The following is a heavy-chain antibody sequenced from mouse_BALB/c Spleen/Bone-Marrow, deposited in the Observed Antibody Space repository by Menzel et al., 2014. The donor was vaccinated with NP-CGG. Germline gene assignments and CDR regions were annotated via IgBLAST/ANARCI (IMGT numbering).Heavy chain of an antibody. Sequence: EVHLVESGGGLVQPGGSLRLSCAPSGSTFTDYYMSWVRQPPGKALEWLGFIRNKANGYTTEYSASVKGRFTISRDNSQSILYLQMNTLRAEDSATYYCARDDYYAMDYWGQGTSVTVSS. CDR3: ARDDYYAMDY. CDR1: GSTFTDYY. V-gene: IGHV7-3*02. J-gene: IGHJ4*01. CDR2: IRNKANGYTT.